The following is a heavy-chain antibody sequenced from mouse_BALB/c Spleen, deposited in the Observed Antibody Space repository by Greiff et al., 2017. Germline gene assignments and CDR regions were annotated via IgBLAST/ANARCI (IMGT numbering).Heavy chain of an antibody. Sequence: VQLQQSGPELVKPGASVKISCKASGYTFTDYNMDWVKQSHGKSLEWIGDINPNNGGTIYNQKFKGKATLTVDKSSSTAYMELRSLTSEDTAVYYCARSLYYYGNSYIDYWGQGTTLTVSS. J-gene: IGHJ2*01. V-gene: IGHV1-18*01. CDR3: ARSLYYYGNSYIDY. D-gene: IGHD1-1*01. CDR2: INPNNGGT. CDR1: GYTFTDYN.